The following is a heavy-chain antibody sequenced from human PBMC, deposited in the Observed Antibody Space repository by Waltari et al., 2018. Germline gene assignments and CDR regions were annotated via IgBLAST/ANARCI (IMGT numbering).Heavy chain of an antibody. D-gene: IGHD1-26*01. V-gene: IGHV1-69*08. Sequence: QVQLVQSGAEVKKPGSSVKVSCKASGGTFSSYAISWVRQAPGQGLEWMGRIIPIFGTANYAQKFQGRVTMTACKSTSTAYMELSSLRSEDTAVYYCGSPGSYYDGGDFDYWGQGTLVTVSS. CDR3: GSPGSYYDGGDFDY. CDR2: IIPIFGTA. CDR1: GGTFSSYA. J-gene: IGHJ4*02.